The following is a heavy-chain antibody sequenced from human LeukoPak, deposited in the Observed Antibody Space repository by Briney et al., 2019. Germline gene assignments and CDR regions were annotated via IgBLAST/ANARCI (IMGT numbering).Heavy chain of an antibody. J-gene: IGHJ4*02. Sequence: GGSLRLSCAVSGFTFSSGYMHWVRQPPGNGPVWVSRISSDGNNTIYADSVKGRFTISRDDARNTLYLQMNSLRDADTAVYYCARYTGGGVYWGQGTLVTVSS. CDR1: GFTFSSGY. CDR3: ARYTGGGVY. V-gene: IGHV3-74*01. CDR2: ISSDGNNT. D-gene: IGHD2-2*02.